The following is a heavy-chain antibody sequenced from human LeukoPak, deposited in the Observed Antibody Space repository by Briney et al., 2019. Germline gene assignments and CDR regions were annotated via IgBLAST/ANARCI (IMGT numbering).Heavy chain of an antibody. J-gene: IGHJ4*02. CDR1: GYTFTGYY. CDR3: ARDMSRYYDFWGGYGSDY. V-gene: IGHV1-2*06. Sequence: GASVKVSCKASGYTFTGYYMHWVRQAPAQGLEWMGRINPNSGGTNYAQKFQGRVTMTRDTSISTAYMELSRLRSDDTAVYYCARDMSRYYDFWGGYGSDYWGQGTLVTVSS. D-gene: IGHD3-3*01. CDR2: INPNSGGT.